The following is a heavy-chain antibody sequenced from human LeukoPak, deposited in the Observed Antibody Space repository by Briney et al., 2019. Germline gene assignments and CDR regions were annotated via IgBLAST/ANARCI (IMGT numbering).Heavy chain of an antibody. D-gene: IGHD4-11*01. CDR1: GFSISSGYY. J-gene: IGHJ4*02. CDR2: IYHSGST. CDR3: ASLPSNTVTHDY. V-gene: IGHV4-38-2*01. Sequence: SKTLSLTCAVSGFSISSGYYGGWNRQPPGKGLEWIGSIYHSGSTYYNPSLKSRVTISVDPSKNQFSLKLSSVTAADTAVYYCASLPSNTVTHDYWGQGTLVTVSS.